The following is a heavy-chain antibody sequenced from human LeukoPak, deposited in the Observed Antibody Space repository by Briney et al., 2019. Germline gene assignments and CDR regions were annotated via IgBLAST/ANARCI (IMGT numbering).Heavy chain of an antibody. D-gene: IGHD5-24*01. CDR2: IYYSGST. CDR1: GGSISSYY. J-gene: IGHJ4*02. Sequence: SETLSLTCTVSGGSISSYYWSWIRQPPGKGLEWIGYIYYSGSTNYNPSLKSRVTISVDTSKNQFSLKLSSVTAADTAVYYCARGGGGGYNLFDYWGQGTLVTVSS. CDR3: ARGGGGGYNLFDY. V-gene: IGHV4-59*12.